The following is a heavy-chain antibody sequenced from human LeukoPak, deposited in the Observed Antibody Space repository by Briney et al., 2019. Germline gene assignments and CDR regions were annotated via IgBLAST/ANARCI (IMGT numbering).Heavy chain of an antibody. Sequence: GGSLRLSCAASGFTFSDHYMDWVRQAPGKGLEWVGRTRNKANSYTTEYAASVKGRFTISRDDSKNSLYLQMNSLKTEDTAVYYCATLRDYYDSSGYAVWGQGTLVTVSS. CDR1: GFTFSDHY. CDR2: TRNKANSYTT. CDR3: ATLRDYYDSSGYAV. V-gene: IGHV3-72*01. J-gene: IGHJ4*02. D-gene: IGHD3-22*01.